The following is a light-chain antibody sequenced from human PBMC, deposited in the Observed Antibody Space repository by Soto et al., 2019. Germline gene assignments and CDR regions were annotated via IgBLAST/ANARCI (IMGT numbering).Light chain of an antibody. CDR3: QQYNSYSPYT. CDR2: DAS. Sequence: DIPMTQSPSTLSASVGDRVTITCRASQSISSWLAWYQQKPGKAPKVLIYDASSLESGVPSRFSGSGSGTEFTLTISSLQPDDFATYYCQQYNSYSPYTFGQGTKLEIK. J-gene: IGKJ2*01. V-gene: IGKV1-5*01. CDR1: QSISSW.